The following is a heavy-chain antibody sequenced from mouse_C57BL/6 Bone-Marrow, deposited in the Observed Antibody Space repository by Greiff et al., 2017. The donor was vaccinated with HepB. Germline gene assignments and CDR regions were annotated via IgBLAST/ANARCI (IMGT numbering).Heavy chain of an antibody. V-gene: IGHV5-9-1*02. CDR3: TRGYYYGSRGAMDY. Sequence: EVKVVESGEGLVKPGGSLKLSCAASGFTFSSYAMSWVRQTPEKRLEWVAYISSGGDYIYYADTVKGRFTISRDNARNTLYLQMSSLKSEDTAMYYCTRGYYYGSRGAMDYWGQGTSVTVSS. CDR2: ISSGGDYI. D-gene: IGHD1-1*01. J-gene: IGHJ4*01. CDR1: GFTFSSYA.